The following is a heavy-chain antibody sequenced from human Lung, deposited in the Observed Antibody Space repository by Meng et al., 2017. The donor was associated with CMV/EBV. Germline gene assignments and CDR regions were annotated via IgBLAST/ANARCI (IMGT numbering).Heavy chain of an antibody. J-gene: IGHJ3*02. CDR2: IYYSGST. CDR3: ARPARTSYDFWIGSPPPAFDI. CDR1: GGSISSSSYY. Sequence: SETLSLTCTVSGGSISSSSYYWGWIRQPPGKGLEWIGSIYYSGSTYYNPSLKNRVTISVDTSKNQFSLNLSSVTAANTAVYYCARPARTSYDFWIGSPPPAFDIWGQGTMVTVSS. V-gene: IGHV4-39*01. D-gene: IGHD3-3*01.